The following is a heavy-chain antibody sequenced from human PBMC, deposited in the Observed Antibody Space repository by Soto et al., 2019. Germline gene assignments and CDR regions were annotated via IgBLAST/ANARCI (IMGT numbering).Heavy chain of an antibody. Sequence: HPGGPRLSCAVSGFTFGSYAMNWVRQAPGKGPEWVSSISGSGASTYYADSVKGRFTISRDNSKNTLYLQMNSLRAEDTAVYYCAKALKISPYYFDYWGQGTLVTVSS. V-gene: IGHV3-23*01. J-gene: IGHJ4*02. CDR1: GFTFGSYA. CDR2: ISGSGAST. CDR3: AKALKISPYYFDY. D-gene: IGHD2-15*01.